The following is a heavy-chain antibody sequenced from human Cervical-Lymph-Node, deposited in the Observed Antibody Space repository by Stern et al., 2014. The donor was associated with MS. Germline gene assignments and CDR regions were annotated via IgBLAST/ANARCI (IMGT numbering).Heavy chain of an antibody. Sequence: QLQLQESGPGLVKPSETLSLTCTVSGGSVSSGSYYWSWIRQPPGKGLEWIGYIYYSGSTNYNPSLKSRVTISVDTSKNQFSLKLSSVTAADTAVYYCARKRSYDSSGYYLIWGQGTLVTVSS. CDR1: GGSVSSGSYY. V-gene: IGHV4-61*01. CDR3: ARKRSYDSSGYYLI. CDR2: IYYSGST. D-gene: IGHD3-22*01. J-gene: IGHJ4*02.